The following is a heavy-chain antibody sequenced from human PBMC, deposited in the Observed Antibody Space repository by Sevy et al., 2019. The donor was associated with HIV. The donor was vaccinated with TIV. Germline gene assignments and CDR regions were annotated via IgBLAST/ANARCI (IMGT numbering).Heavy chain of an antibody. CDR3: ATSIAAAGTRYYYYYGMDV. J-gene: IGHJ6*02. CDR2: IYYSGST. CDR1: GGSISSYY. D-gene: IGHD6-13*01. Sequence: SETLSLTCTVSGGSISSYYWSWIRQPPGKGLEWIGYIYYSGSTNYNPSLKSRVTISVDTSKNQFSLKLSSLTAADTAVYYCATSIAAAGTRYYYYYGMDVWGQGTTVTVSS. V-gene: IGHV4-59*01.